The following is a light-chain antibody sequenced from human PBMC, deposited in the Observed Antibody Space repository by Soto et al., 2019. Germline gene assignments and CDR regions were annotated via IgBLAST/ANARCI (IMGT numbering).Light chain of an antibody. Sequence: QSALTQPASVSGSPGQSITISCTGTSSDVGGYNYVSWYQQHADKAPKLLIHEVSNRPSGVSNRFSGSKSGNTASLTISGLQAEDEADYYCTSYTSISTYVFGTGTKLTVL. CDR1: SSDVGGYNY. V-gene: IGLV2-14*01. J-gene: IGLJ1*01. CDR2: EVS. CDR3: TSYTSISTYV.